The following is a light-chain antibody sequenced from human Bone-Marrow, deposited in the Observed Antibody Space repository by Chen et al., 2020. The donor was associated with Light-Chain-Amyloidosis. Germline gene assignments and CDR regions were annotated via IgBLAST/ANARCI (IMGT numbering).Light chain of an antibody. Sequence: QSVFTQPPSVSAAPGQKVTISCSGSSSNIGNDYVSWYQQLPGTAPKLLIYDNNKRPSGIPDRFSGSKSGTSATLGITGLQTGDEADYYCGTWDSGLSAVVFGGGTKLTVL. CDR1: SSNIGNDY. V-gene: IGLV1-51*01. CDR2: DNN. CDR3: GTWDSGLSAVV. J-gene: IGLJ2*01.